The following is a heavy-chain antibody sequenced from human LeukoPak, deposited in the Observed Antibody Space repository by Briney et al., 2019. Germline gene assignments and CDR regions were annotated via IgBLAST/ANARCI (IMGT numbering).Heavy chain of an antibody. CDR2: IYCSGST. V-gene: IGHV4-39*01. J-gene: IGHJ4*02. CDR1: GGSISSSSYY. D-gene: IGHD2-15*01. CDR3: ARHGKHLAYCSGGSCYLDY. Sequence: SETLSLIRSVSGGSISSSSYYWGWIRQPPGTGLEWIGRIYCSGSTFYSLSLKSRVTIYVDTSKNQFSLKLSSVYAQDTAVYYWARHGKHLAYCSGGSCYLDYWGQGTLVTVSS.